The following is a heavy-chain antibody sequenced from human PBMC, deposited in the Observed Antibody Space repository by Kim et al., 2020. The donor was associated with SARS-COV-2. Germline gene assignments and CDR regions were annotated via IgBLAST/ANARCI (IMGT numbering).Heavy chain of an antibody. D-gene: IGHD4-17*01. J-gene: IGHJ4*02. CDR3: ARDYGGNLGY. V-gene: IGHV3-48*01. Sequence: YTADSVKGRFTPTREEARNSLYLQMNSLRAEDTAVYYCARDYGGNLGYWGQGTLVTVSS.